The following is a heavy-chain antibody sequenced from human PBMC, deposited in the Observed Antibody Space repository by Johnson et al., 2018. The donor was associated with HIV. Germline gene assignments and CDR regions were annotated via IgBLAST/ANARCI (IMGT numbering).Heavy chain of an antibody. CDR3: ARDRPGQDPRGVVGTFDV. D-gene: IGHD3-22*01. CDR1: GFTFSRYW. CDR2: IKHDGSEK. V-gene: IGHV3-7*01. J-gene: IGHJ3*01. Sequence: VQLVESGGGLVQPGGSLRLSCAASGFTFSRYWLNWVRQAPGKGLEWVANIKHDGSEKHYVDAVKGRFTISRDNANKPLYLQMNSLRVEDTAVYYCARDRPGQDPRGVVGTFDVWGQGTKVTVSS.